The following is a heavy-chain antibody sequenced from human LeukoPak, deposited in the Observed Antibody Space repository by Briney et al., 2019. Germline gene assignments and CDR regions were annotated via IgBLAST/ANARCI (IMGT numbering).Heavy chain of an antibody. CDR2: IYYSGST. D-gene: IGHD2-2*03. Sequence: SETLSLTCTVSGGSISSSSYYWGWIRQPPGKGLEWIGSIYYSGSTYYNPSLKSRVTISVDTSKNQFSLKLSSVIAADTAVYYCARHPLDRPFDYWGQGTLVTVSS. CDR3: ARHPLDRPFDY. J-gene: IGHJ4*02. CDR1: GGSISSSSYY. V-gene: IGHV4-39*01.